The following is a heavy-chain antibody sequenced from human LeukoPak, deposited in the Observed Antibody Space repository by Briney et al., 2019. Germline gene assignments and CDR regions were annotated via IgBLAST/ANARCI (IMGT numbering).Heavy chain of an antibody. Sequence: GASVKVSCKASGYTFTSYGISWVRQAPGQGLEWMGWISAYNGNTNYAHKLQGRVTMTTDTSTSTAYMELRSLRSDDTAVYYCARDRDYDFWSGYSVYWGQGTLVTVSS. CDR2: ISAYNGNT. D-gene: IGHD3-3*01. CDR3: ARDRDYDFWSGYSVY. J-gene: IGHJ4*02. V-gene: IGHV1-18*01. CDR1: GYTFTSYG.